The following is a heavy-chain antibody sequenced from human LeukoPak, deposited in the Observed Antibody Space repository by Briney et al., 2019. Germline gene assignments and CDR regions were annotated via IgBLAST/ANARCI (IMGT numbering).Heavy chain of an antibody. CDR2: IYYSGST. CDR1: GGSISSYY. D-gene: IGHD2-2*01. CDR3: ARDKGAPAGLYYFDS. V-gene: IGHV4-59*01. Sequence: SETLSLTCTVSGGSISSYYWSWMRQPPGKGLEWIGYIYYSGSTNYNPSLKSRVTISVDTSKNQFSLELSSVTAADTAVYYCARDKGAPAGLYYFDSWGQGTLVTVSS. J-gene: IGHJ4*02.